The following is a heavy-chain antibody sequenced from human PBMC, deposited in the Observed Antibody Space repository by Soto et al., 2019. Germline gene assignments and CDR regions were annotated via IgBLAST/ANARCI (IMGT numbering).Heavy chain of an antibody. J-gene: IGHJ4*02. D-gene: IGHD3-22*01. Sequence: TGGSLRLSCAASGFTFSSYYMTWVRQAPGKGLEWVSSITSGRSYIYYADSVKGRFTISRDNAKNSLYLQMNSLKTEDTAVYYCVRATYFSDSSGYTRCFDYWGQGTLVTVSS. CDR1: GFTFSSYY. CDR2: ITSGRSYI. V-gene: IGHV3-21*04. CDR3: VRATYFSDSSGYTRCFDY.